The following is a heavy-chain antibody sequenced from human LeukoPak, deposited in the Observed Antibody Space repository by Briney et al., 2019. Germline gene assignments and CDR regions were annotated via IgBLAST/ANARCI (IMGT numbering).Heavy chain of an antibody. J-gene: IGHJ4*02. CDR1: GFTFSSYS. Sequence: PGGSLRLSCAASGFTFSSYSMNWVRQAPGKGLEWVSSISSSSSYIYYADSVKGRFTISRDNAKNSLYLQMNSLRAEDTAVYYCARKSDSLMVRGGDCWGQGALVTVSS. CDR2: ISSSSSYI. CDR3: ARKSDSLMVRGGDC. D-gene: IGHD3-10*01. V-gene: IGHV3-21*01.